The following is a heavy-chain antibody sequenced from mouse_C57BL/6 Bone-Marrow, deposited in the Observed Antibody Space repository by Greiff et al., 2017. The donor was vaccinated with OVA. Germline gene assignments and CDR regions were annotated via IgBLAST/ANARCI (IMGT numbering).Heavy chain of an antibody. CDR2: ISSGSSTI. CDR1: GFTFSDYV. J-gene: IGHJ3*01. Sequence: EVQGVEPGVGLVKPGGPLKLPCAASGFTFSDYVMHWVRQAPEKGLEWVAYISSGSSTIYYADTVKGRFTISRDNAKNTLFLQMTSLRSEDTAMYYCVYYPFAYWGQGTLVTVSA. CDR3: VYYPFAY. D-gene: IGHD1-1*02. V-gene: IGHV5-17*01.